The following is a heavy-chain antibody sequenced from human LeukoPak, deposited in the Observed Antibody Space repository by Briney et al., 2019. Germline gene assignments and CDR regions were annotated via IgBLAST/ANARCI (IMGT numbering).Heavy chain of an antibody. D-gene: IGHD2-15*01. CDR3: VRTDCSGGSCYPNFDY. Sequence: AGGSLRLSCAASGFTFSNYAMHWVRQAPGKGLGWVAVISYDGTNKYYADSVKGRFTISRDNSKNTLYLQMNSLRAEDTAVFYCVRTDCSGGSCYPNFDYWGQGTLVTVSS. CDR2: ISYDGTNK. J-gene: IGHJ4*02. CDR1: GFTFSNYA. V-gene: IGHV3-30*01.